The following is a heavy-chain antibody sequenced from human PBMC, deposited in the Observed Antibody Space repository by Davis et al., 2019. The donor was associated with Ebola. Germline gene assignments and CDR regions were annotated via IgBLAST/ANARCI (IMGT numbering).Heavy chain of an antibody. V-gene: IGHV3-21*01. CDR1: GFSFSTYT. J-gene: IGHJ4*02. CDR3: AREDGGATFP. CDR2: ISSGSTYI. Sequence: GGSLRLSCAASGFSFSTYTMNWVRQAPGKGLEWVSYISSGSTYIQYADSVKGRFTISRDNSKNTLYLQMNSLRAEDTAVYYCAREDGGATFPWGQGTLVTVSS. D-gene: IGHD1-26*01.